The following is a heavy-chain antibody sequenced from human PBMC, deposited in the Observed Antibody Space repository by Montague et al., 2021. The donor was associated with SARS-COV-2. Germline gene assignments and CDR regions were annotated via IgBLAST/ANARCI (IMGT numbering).Heavy chain of an antibody. CDR3: ARVRYYGSGTSLGMDV. Sequence: SETLSLTCAVYGGSFSGYCWSWIRQPPGKGLEWIGEISHSGSTNYNPSLKGRVTISVDTSKNQFSLKLSSVTAADTAVYYCARVRYYGSGTSLGMDVWGQGTTVTVSS. D-gene: IGHD3-10*01. CDR2: ISHSGST. CDR1: GGSFSGYC. V-gene: IGHV4-34*01. J-gene: IGHJ6*02.